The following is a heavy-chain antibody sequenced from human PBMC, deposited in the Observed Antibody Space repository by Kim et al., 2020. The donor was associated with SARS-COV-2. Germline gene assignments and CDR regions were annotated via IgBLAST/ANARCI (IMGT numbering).Heavy chain of an antibody. CDR2: IYYSGST. J-gene: IGHJ5*02. Sequence: ETLSLTCTVSGGSISSYYWSWIRQPPGKGLEWIGYIYYSGSTNYNPSLKSRVTISVDTSKNQFSLKLSSVTAADTAVYYCARVLVGVTSLSRRFDPWGQGTLVTVSS. CDR1: GGSISSYY. D-gene: IGHD4-17*01. CDR3: ARVLVGVTSLSRRFDP. V-gene: IGHV4-59*01.